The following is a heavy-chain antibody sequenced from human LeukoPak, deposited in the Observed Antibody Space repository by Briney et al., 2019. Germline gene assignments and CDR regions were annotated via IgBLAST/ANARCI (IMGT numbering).Heavy chain of an antibody. D-gene: IGHD3-22*01. CDR3: ARDFRDYYDSSGLYNWFDP. J-gene: IGHJ5*02. CDR1: GFSFSSYW. CDR2: INIHGTGT. V-gene: IGHV3-74*01. Sequence: GGSLRLSCAASGFSFSSYWMHWVRQAPGKGLVWVSGINIHGTGTIYADSVKGRSTISRDNSKNTLYLQMNSLRAEDTAVYYCARDFRDYYDSSGLYNWFDPWGQGALVTVSS.